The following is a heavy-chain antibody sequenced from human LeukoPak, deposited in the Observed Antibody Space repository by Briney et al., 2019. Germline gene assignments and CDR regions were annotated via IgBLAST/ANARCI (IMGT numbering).Heavy chain of an antibody. D-gene: IGHD1-7*01. Sequence: PGGSLRLSCAASGFTFSSYNMNWVRQAPGKGLEWVSYISSSSTSIYYADSVKGRFTISRDNAENSLSLQMNSLRAEDTAVYYCAGGGELPFDYWGQGTLVTVSS. J-gene: IGHJ4*02. V-gene: IGHV3-48*01. CDR2: ISSSSTSI. CDR1: GFTFSSYN. CDR3: AGGGELPFDY.